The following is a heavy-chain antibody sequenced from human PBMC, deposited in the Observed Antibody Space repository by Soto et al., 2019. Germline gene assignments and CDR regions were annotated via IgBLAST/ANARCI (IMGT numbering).Heavy chain of an antibody. V-gene: IGHV1-69*13. CDR1: GGTFSSYA. CDR3: ARDPGGSSGPMYYFDY. Sequence: GASVKVSCKASGGTFSSYAISWVRQAPGQGLEWMGGIIPIFGTANYALKFQGRVTITADESTSTAYMELSSLRSEDTAVYYCARDPGGSSGPMYYFDYWGQGTLVTVSS. J-gene: IGHJ4*02. D-gene: IGHD3-16*01. CDR2: IIPIFGTA.